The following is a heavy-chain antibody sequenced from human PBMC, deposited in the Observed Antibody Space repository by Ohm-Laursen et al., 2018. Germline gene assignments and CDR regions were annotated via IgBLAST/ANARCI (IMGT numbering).Heavy chain of an antibody. V-gene: IGHV3-72*01. D-gene: IGHD1-14*01. CDR1: GFSFSDYF. J-gene: IGHJ4*02. CDR3: TTAIVKTSGNPYIGH. Sequence: GSLRLSCAASGFSFSDYFMSWVRQAPGKGLEWVGRSRNKTNGYTREYAASVMGRFTISRDDSKKSLYLQMNSLKIEDTAVYYCTTAIVKTSGNPYIGHWGQGTLVTVSS. CDR2: SRNKTNGYTR.